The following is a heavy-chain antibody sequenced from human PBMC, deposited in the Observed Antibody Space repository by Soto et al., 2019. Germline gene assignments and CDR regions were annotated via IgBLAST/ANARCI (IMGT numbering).Heavy chain of an antibody. V-gene: IGHV5-10-1*01. CDR2: IDPSDSYT. CDR1: GYSFTSYW. CDR3: ATLITMVRGVHYYYYYGMDV. D-gene: IGHD3-10*01. Sequence: ESLKISCKGSGYSFTSYWISWVRQMPGKGLEWMGRIDPSDSYTNYSPSFQGHVTISADKSISTAYLQWSSLKASDTAMYYCATLITMVRGVHYYYYYGMDVWGQGTKVTVSS. J-gene: IGHJ6*02.